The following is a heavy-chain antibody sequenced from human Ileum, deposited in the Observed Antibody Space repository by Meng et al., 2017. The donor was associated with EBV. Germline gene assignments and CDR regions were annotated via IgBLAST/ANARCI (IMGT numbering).Heavy chain of an antibody. CDR3: ARSWGGGSSKE. V-gene: IGHV7-4-1*02. Sequence: VHVVQSGVEVTGPGASVKFSCKASGYTFINYSLNWVRQAPGQGLEWMGWTSTNTGNPTYAPGFTGRFVFSLDTSVSTAYLQISSLKAEDTAVYYCARSWGGGSSKEWGQGTLVTVSS. CDR1: GYTFINYS. CDR2: TSTNTGNP. J-gene: IGHJ4*02. D-gene: IGHD2-15*01.